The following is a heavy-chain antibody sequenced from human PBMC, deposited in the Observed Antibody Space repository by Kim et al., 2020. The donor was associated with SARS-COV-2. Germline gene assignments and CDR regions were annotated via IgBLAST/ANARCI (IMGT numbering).Heavy chain of an antibody. CDR2: INHSGGT. J-gene: IGHJ6*02. CDR1: GGSFSAYY. V-gene: IGHV4-34*01. Sequence: SETLSLTCAVYGGSFSAYYWSWIRQPPGKGLEWIGEINHSGGTNYNPSLKSRVTISVDTSKNQFSLKLSSVTAADTAVYYCARGLPVTTFYYYYGMDVWGQGTTVTVSS. CDR3: ARGLPVTTFYYYYGMDV. D-gene: IGHD4-17*01.